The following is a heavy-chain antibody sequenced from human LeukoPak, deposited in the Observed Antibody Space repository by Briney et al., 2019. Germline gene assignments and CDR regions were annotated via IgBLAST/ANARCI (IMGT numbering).Heavy chain of an antibody. CDR1: GFTFSSYG. V-gene: IGHV3-30*03. J-gene: IGHJ4*02. CDR2: ISYDGSNE. Sequence: GGSLRLSCVASGFTFSSYGMHWVRQAPGKGLEWVAFISYDGSNENIADSVKGRFIISRDNSKNTLYLQMNSLRAEDTAVYYCARGGAARPDYWGQGTLVTVSS. D-gene: IGHD6-6*01. CDR3: ARGGAARPDY.